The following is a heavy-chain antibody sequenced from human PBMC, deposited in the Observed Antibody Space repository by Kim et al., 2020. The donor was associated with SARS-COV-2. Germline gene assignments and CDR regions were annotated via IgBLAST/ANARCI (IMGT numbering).Heavy chain of an antibody. V-gene: IGHV3-7*03. CDR1: GFTFSSYW. Sequence: GVSLRLSCAASGFTFSSYWMSWVRQAPGKGLEWVANIKQDGSEKYYVDSVKGRFTISRDNAKNSLYLQMNSLRAEDTAVYYCARDGYSSYWYFDLWGRGTLGTVSS. D-gene: IGHD6-13*01. CDR2: IKQDGSEK. J-gene: IGHJ2*01. CDR3: ARDGYSSYWYFDL.